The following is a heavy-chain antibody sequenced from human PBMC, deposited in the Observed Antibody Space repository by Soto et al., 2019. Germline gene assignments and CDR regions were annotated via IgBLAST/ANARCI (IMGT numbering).Heavy chain of an antibody. CDR2: ISTYNGHT. CDR3: ARGRTWGARDFDY. V-gene: IGHV1-18*01. D-gene: IGHD3-16*01. J-gene: IGHJ4*02. Sequence: QVQLVQSGGGVKRPGASLRVSCKASGYSFNTYGIGWVRQDPGQGLEWMGWISTYNGHTDYAQKFQGRVTMTTDTSTNTVSMELRSLTSADTAVYYCARGRTWGARDFDYWGQGALVTVSS. CDR1: GYSFNTYG.